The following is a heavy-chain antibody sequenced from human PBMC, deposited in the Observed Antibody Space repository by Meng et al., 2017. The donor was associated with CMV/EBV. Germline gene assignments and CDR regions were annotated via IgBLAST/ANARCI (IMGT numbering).Heavy chain of an antibody. V-gene: IGHV1-2*02. Sequence: ASVKVSCKASGYTFTGHYMHWVRQAPGQRLEGMGWINPNSGGTNYAQKFRGRVTMTRDTSISTAYMELSRVRSDDTAVYYCAREERGSRGEDGMDVWGQGTTVTVSS. D-gene: IGHD1-26*01. CDR3: AREERGSRGEDGMDV. J-gene: IGHJ6*02. CDR2: INPNSGGT. CDR1: GYTFTGHY.